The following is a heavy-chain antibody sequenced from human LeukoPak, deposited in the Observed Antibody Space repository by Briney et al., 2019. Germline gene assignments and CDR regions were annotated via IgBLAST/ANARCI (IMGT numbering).Heavy chain of an antibody. CDR3: AKDLNTVAMQYFDS. CDR1: GFPFCIYG. J-gene: IGHJ4*02. D-gene: IGHD6-19*01. CDR2: IRYDGKTE. V-gene: IGHV3-30*02. Sequence: GGSLRLSCTGSGFPFCIYGMHWVRQTSGRGLEWVAFIRYDGKTEYYADSVKGRFTIAREDSHSTVHLHMKDLRPDDAAVYFCAKDLNTVAMQYFDSWGQGTLVSVSS.